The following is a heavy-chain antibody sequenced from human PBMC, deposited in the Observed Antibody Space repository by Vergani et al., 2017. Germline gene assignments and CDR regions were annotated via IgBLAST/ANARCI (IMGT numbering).Heavy chain of an antibody. CDR3: ARIRAFGGVIAK. CDR2: INHSGST. Sequence: QVQLQQWGAGLLKPSETLSLTCAVYGGSFSDYYWSWIRQPPGKGLEWIGEINHSGSTNYNPSLKSRVTISVDTSKNQFSLKPNSVTAADTAVYYCARIRAFGGVIAKWGQGTLVTVSS. CDR1: GGSFSDYY. J-gene: IGHJ4*02. V-gene: IGHV4-34*01. D-gene: IGHD3-16*02.